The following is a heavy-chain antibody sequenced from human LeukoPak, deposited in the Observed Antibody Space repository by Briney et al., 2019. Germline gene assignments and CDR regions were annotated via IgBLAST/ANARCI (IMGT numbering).Heavy chain of an antibody. V-gene: IGHV3-9*01. Sequence: GGSLRLSCAASGFTFDDYAMHWVRQAPGKGLEWVSGISWNSGSVGYADSVKGRFTISRDNAKNSLYLQMNSLRAEDTAVYYCARDHPSYDFWSGYYPRGGYWGQGTLVTVSS. CDR1: GFTFDDYA. CDR2: ISWNSGSV. CDR3: ARDHPSYDFWSGYYPRGGY. D-gene: IGHD3-3*01. J-gene: IGHJ4*02.